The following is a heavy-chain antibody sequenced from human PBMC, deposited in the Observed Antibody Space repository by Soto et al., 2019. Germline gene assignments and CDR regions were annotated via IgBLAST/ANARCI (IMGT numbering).Heavy chain of an antibody. CDR1: GFTFSSYG. CDR2: ISYDGSNK. CDR3: AKDQSSRGWNYYYGMDV. D-gene: IGHD6-19*01. J-gene: IGHJ6*02. Sequence: QVQLVESGGGVVQPGRSLRLSCAASGFTFSSYGMHWVRQAPGKGLEWVAAISYDGSNKYYADSVKGRFTISRDNSKNKLYLQMNSLRAEDTAVYYCAKDQSSRGWNYYYGMDVWGQGTTVTVSS. V-gene: IGHV3-30*18.